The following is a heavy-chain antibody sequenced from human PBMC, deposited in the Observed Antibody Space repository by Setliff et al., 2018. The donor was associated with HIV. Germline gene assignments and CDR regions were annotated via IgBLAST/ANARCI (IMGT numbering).Heavy chain of an antibody. CDR1: DVSISAYY. V-gene: IGHV4-59*01. CDR2: IFYTGST. D-gene: IGHD6-6*01. CDR3: ARVPPEYSSSSQAFDI. J-gene: IGHJ3*02. Sequence: SETLSLTCTVSDVSISAYYWSWIRQPPGKGLEWIGDIFYTGSTNYNSPLKSRVTISVDTSKNKFSLKMRSVTAADTAVYYCARVPPEYSSSSQAFDIWGQGTKVTVSS.